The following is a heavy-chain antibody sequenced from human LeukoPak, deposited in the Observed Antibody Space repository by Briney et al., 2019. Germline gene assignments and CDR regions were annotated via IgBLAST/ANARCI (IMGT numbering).Heavy chain of an antibody. CDR2: IYTSGST. D-gene: IGHD2-15*01. Sequence: SETLSLTCTVSGGSVSNYYWSWIRQSPGKGLEWIGRIYTSGSTNYNPSLKSRVTMSVDTSKNQFSLKLSSVTAADTAVYYCARDPDVGYCSGGSCYYFDYWGQGTLVTVSS. V-gene: IGHV4-4*07. CDR3: ARDPDVGYCSGGSCYYFDY. J-gene: IGHJ4*02. CDR1: GGSVSNYY.